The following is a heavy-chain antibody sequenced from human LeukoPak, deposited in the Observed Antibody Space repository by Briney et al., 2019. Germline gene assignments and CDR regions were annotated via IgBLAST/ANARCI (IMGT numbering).Heavy chain of an antibody. J-gene: IGHJ5*02. CDR3: ATAYSSEIGFDP. Sequence: SETLSLTCTVSGGSISSSSYYWGWIRQPPGKGLEWIGSIYYSGSTYYNPSLKSRATISVDTSKNQFSLKLSSVTAADTAVYYCATAYSSEIGFDPWGQGTLVTVSS. CDR1: GGSISSSSYY. CDR2: IYYSGST. D-gene: IGHD6-19*01. V-gene: IGHV4-39*01.